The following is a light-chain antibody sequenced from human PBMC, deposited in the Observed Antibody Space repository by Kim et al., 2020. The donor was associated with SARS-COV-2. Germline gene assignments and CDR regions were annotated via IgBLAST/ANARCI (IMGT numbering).Light chain of an antibody. CDR3: QQYDSPLT. CDR1: QFVTSSY. V-gene: IGKV3-20*01. Sequence: EIVLTQSPGTLSLSPGERATLSCRASQFVTSSYFAWYQQKPGQPPRLLIHNVINRATGIPDRFSGSGSGTDFTLTISRLEPEDFAVYYCQQYDSPLTFGGGTQVDIK. J-gene: IGKJ4*01. CDR2: NVI.